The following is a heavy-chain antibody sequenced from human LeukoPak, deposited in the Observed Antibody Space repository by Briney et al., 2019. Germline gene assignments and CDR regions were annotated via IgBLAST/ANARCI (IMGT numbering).Heavy chain of an antibody. CDR3: ARVSSWYYYMDV. J-gene: IGHJ6*03. Sequence: ASVKVSCKASGYTLTCYNMHWVRQAPGQGLEWMGWINPNSGGTNYAQKFQGRVTMTRDTSISTAYMELSRLRSDDTAVYYCARVSSWYYYMDVWGKGTTVTVSS. V-gene: IGHV1-2*02. D-gene: IGHD6-13*01. CDR2: INPNSGGT. CDR1: GYTLTCYN.